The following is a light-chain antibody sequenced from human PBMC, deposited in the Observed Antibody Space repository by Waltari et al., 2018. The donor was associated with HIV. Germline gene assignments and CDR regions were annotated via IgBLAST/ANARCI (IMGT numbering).Light chain of an antibody. V-gene: IGKV3-11*01. Sequence: EIVLTQSPATLSLSPGERATLSCRASQSVSIYLAWYQQKPGQPPRLLIYDASNRATAIPARFSGSGSGTVFTLTISSLEPEDFAVYYCQQRSRWPPAYTFGQGTKLEIK. CDR1: QSVSIY. J-gene: IGKJ2*01. CDR3: QQRSRWPPAYT. CDR2: DAS.